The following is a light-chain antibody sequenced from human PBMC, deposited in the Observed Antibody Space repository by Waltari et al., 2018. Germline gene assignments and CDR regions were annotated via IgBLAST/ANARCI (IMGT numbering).Light chain of an antibody. CDR1: QSVSSS. Sequence: EIVLTQSPDTLSLSPGERATLSCRASQSVSSSLAWYQQKPGQAPSRLVDGASNRPTGTPARFSGSGSGTDFTLTISRLEPEDFVVYYCLQYLSSPHTFGQGTKLEIK. CDR3: LQYLSSPHT. V-gene: IGKV3-20*01. J-gene: IGKJ2*01. CDR2: GAS.